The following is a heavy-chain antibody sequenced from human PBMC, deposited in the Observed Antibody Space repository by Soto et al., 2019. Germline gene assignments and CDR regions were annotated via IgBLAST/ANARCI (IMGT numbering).Heavy chain of an antibody. CDR3: ARGPTSSRVDY. CDR2: INPYNGNT. D-gene: IGHD2-2*01. J-gene: IGHJ4*02. Sequence: ASVKVSCKASGYTFTRHGINWARQAPGQGLEWLGWINPYNGNTKYAQKVQGRVTMTTDTSTSTAYMDLRSLRSDDTAVYYCARGPTSSRVDYWGQGTLVTVSS. CDR1: GYTFTRHG. V-gene: IGHV1-18*01.